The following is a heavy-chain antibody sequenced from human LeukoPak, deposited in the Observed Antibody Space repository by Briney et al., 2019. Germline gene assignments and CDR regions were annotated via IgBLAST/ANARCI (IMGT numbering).Heavy chain of an antibody. V-gene: IGHV4-38-2*02. CDR1: GYSISSGYY. J-gene: IGHJ5*02. Sequence: SETLSLTCTVSGYSISSGYYWGWIRQPPGKGLEWIGSIYHSGSTYYNPSLKSRGTISVDTSKNQFSRKLSSVTAADTAVYYCARGNHYYDSSGHNWFDPWGQGTLVTVSS. CDR2: IYHSGST. CDR3: ARGNHYYDSSGHNWFDP. D-gene: IGHD3-22*01.